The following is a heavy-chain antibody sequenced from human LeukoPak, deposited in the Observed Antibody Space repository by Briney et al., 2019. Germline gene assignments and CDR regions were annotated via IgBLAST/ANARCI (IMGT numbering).Heavy chain of an antibody. V-gene: IGHV1-69*05. Sequence: GASVKVSCKASGGTFSSYAISWVRQAPGQGLKWMGGIIPIFGTANYTQKFQGRVTITRDESTSTAYMELSSLRSEDTAVYYCARGSSLMGYYYYYMDVWGKGTTVTVSS. D-gene: IGHD2-8*01. CDR2: IIPIFGTA. J-gene: IGHJ6*03. CDR3: ARGSSLMGYYYYYMDV. CDR1: GGTFSSYA.